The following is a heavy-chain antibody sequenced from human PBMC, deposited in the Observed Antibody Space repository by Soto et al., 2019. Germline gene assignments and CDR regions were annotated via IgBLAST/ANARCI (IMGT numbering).Heavy chain of an antibody. CDR1: GGSFTGYY. Sequence: QVQLQQWGAGLLKPSETLSLTCAVNGGSFTGYYWSWVRQPPGKGLEWIGEIKDGGSTNYSPSLRSGVTISADTSKKQFSLKVPSVTAADTAVYYCARGQEGVVATHWDQGTLVTVSS. CDR2: IKDGGST. J-gene: IGHJ4*02. V-gene: IGHV4-34*01. CDR3: ARGQEGVVATH. D-gene: IGHD2-15*01.